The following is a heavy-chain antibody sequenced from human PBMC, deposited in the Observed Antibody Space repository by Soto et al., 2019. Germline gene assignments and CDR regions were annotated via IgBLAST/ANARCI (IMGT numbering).Heavy chain of an antibody. CDR1: GYTFTSYG. CDR3: AGDCFSEFSGPFAY. Sequence: ASVKVSCKASGYTFTSYGISWVRQAPGQGLEWMGWISAYNGNTNYAQKLQGRVTMTTDTSTSTAYMELRSLRSEDTAVYYCAGDCFSEFSGPFAYGGKRSLVTASS. D-gene: IGHD6-19*01. CDR2: ISAYNGNT. V-gene: IGHV1-18*01. J-gene: IGHJ4*02.